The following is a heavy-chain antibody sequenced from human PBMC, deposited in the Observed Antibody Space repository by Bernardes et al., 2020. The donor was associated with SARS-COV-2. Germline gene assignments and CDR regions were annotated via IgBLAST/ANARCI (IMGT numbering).Heavy chain of an antibody. J-gene: IGHJ6*02. CDR1: GFTFTSSA. Sequence: SVKVSCKASGFTFTSSAVQWVRQARGQRLEWIGWIVVGSGNTNYAQKFQERVTITRAMSTSTAYMELSSLRSEETAVYYCAADSYYDFWSVPDYYGMDVWGQGTTVTVSS. D-gene: IGHD3-3*01. V-gene: IGHV1-58*01. CDR2: IVVGSGNT. CDR3: AADSYYDFWSVPDYYGMDV.